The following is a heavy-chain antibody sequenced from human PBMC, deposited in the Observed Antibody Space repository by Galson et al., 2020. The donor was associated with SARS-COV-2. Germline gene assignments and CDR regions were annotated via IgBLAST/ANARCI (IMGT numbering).Heavy chain of an antibody. Sequence: ETSETLSLTCAVSDDSIRSYYWTWIRQPPGQGLEYIGYIYHTGSTNYNPSLKSRATISLDTSKKQFSLNLKSVAAADTAVYYCVGLRGPWWSDYWGQGILVTVSS. CDR3: VGLRGPWWSDY. D-gene: IGHD2-15*01. CDR1: DDSIRSYY. V-gene: IGHV4-59*01. J-gene: IGHJ4*02. CDR2: IYHTGST.